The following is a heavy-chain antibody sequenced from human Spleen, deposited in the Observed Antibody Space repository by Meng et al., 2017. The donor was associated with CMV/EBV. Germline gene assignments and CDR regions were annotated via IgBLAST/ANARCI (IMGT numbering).Heavy chain of an antibody. CDR1: GFNFIRYG. D-gene: IGHD3-10*01. V-gene: IGHV3-23*01. Sequence: GFNFIRYGMSWVRQAPGKGVGWVSGISGRADVAYYADSVKGRFTISRENSKSTLYVQMSSLRAEDTAVYYCAKSGAADGDWYFDLWGRGTLVTVSS. CDR2: ISGRADVA. CDR3: AKSGAADGDWYFDL. J-gene: IGHJ2*01.